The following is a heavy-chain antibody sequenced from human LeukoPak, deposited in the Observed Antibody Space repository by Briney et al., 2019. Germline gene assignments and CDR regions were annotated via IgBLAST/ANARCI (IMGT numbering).Heavy chain of an antibody. J-gene: IGHJ4*02. CDR1: GGTFISYA. V-gene: IGHV1-69*13. D-gene: IGHD1-26*01. CDR3: ANLEAGATDFGIDY. CDR2: IIPIFGTA. Sequence: SVKVSCKASGGTFISYAISWVRQAPGQGLEWMGGIIPIFGTANYAQKFQGRVTITADESTSTAYMELSSLRSEDTAVYYCANLEAGATDFGIDYWGQGTLVTVSS.